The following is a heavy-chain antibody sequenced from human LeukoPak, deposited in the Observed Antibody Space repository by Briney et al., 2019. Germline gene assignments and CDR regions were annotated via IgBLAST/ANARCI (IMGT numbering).Heavy chain of an antibody. J-gene: IGHJ4*02. D-gene: IGHD1-7*01. CDR1: GGSISNSNW. Sequence: SETLSLTCAVSGGSISNSNWWSWVRQPPGKGLEWIGEIYHSGSTIYNPSLKSRVTISVDKSKNQFSLKLSSVTAADTAVYYCARKAYNWNYRFHFDYWGQGTLVTVSS. CDR2: IYHSGST. CDR3: ARKAYNWNYRFHFDY. V-gene: IGHV4-4*02.